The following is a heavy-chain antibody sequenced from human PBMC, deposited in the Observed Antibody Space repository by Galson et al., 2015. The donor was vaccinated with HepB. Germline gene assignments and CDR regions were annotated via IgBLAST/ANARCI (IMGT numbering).Heavy chain of an antibody. J-gene: IGHJ4*02. CDR3: AKEVGYSGYDLGY. CDR1: GFSFTTYG. CDR2: ISGDGGTT. V-gene: IGHV3-23*01. Sequence: SLRLSCAASGFSFTTYGMSWVRQAPGKGLEWVSAISGDGGTTYYADSVKGRFTISRDNSKNMLYLQLNSLRAEDTAVYYCAKEVGYSGYDLGYWGQGTLVTVSS. D-gene: IGHD5-12*01.